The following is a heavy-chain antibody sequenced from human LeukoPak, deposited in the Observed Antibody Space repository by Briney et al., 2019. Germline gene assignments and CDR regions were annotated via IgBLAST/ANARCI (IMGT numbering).Heavy chain of an antibody. D-gene: IGHD6-19*01. V-gene: IGHV3-21*01. CDR1: GFTFSSYS. CDR3: ARDNQQWLVPIDY. Sequence: GGSLRLSCAASGFTFSSYSMTWVRQAPGKGLEWVSSISSSSSYIYYADSVKGRFTISRDNAKNSLYLQMNSLRAEDTAVYYCARDNQQWLVPIDYWGQGTLVTVSS. CDR2: ISSSSSYI. J-gene: IGHJ4*02.